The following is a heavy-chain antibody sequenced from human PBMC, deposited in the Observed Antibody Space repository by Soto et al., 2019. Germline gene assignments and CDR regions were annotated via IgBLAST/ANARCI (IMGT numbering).Heavy chain of an antibody. CDR1: GGSISSGVYH. D-gene: IGHD3-3*01. CDR3: ARSYGGHYNFWTFDY. CDR2: IYYSGTT. V-gene: IGHV4-31*03. J-gene: IGHJ4*02. Sequence: SETLSLTCSVSGGSISSGVYHWSWIRQYPGKGLEWIGNIYYSGTTYYNPSLKSRVSILVDTTKNQFSLQLTSVTAADKAVYFCARSYGGHYNFWTFDYWGRGTLVTVSS.